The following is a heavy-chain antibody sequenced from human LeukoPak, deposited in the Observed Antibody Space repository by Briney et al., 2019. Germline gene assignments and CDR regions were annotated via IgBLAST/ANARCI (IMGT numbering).Heavy chain of an antibody. V-gene: IGHV3-43*02. Sequence: GGSLRLSCPASGFTFNANANHWVRQAPGKGLEWVSLVKGDGVTTDYANSVKGRFTVSRDNSKNSLYLQMSNLRTEDTALYYCVRGTGSGWDFDYWGQGTLVTVSS. D-gene: IGHD6-19*01. J-gene: IGHJ4*02. CDR2: VKGDGVTT. CDR3: VRGTGSGWDFDY. CDR1: GFTFNANA.